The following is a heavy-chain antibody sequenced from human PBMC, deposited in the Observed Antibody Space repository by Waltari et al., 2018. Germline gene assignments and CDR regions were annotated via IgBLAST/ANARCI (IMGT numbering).Heavy chain of an antibody. V-gene: IGHV3-33*06. CDR3: AKGREVGGVIPPFDY. CDR1: GFTFSSYG. J-gene: IGHJ4*02. Sequence: QVQLVESGGGVVQPGGSLRLSCAASGFTFSSYGMHWVRQAPGKGLEWVAVIWYDGSNKYYADSVKGRFTISRDNSKNTLYLQMNSLRAEDTAVYYCAKGREVGGVIPPFDYWGQGTLVTVSS. CDR2: IWYDGSNK. D-gene: IGHD3-16*02.